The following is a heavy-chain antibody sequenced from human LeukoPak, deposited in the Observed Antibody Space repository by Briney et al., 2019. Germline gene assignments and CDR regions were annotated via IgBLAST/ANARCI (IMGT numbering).Heavy chain of an antibody. V-gene: IGHV3-7*01. J-gene: IGHJ4*02. CDR3: ARDFWGAYRVDYLAY. D-gene: IGHD3-3*01. CDR2: IKQDGRER. CDR1: GFTFRNYL. Sequence: PGGALRLSFAGCGFTFRNYLMSGVRRAGGKGLEWVANIKQDGRERYYVDSVWGRLTIFRDKARKLVYLQMTSLRAEDTAVYYCARDFWGAYRVDYLAYWGQGTLVTVSS.